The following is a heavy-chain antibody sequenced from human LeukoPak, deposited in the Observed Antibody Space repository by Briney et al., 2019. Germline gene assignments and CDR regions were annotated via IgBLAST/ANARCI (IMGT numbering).Heavy chain of an antibody. D-gene: IGHD3-10*01. J-gene: IGHJ4*02. CDR1: GGTFSSYA. Sequence: SVKVSCKASGGTFSSYAISWVRQAPGQGLEWMGGIIPIFGTANYAQKFQGRVTITRDTSASTAYMEVSSLRSEDTAVYYCARDGSSPFFDYWGQGTLVTVSS. CDR3: ARDGSSPFFDY. V-gene: IGHV1-69*05. CDR2: IIPIFGTA.